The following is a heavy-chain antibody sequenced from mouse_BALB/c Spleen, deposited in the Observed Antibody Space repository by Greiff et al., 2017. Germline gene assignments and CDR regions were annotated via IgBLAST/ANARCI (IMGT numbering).Heavy chain of an antibody. Sequence: VQLQQSGAELAKPGASVKMSCKASGYTFTSYWMHWVKQRPGQGLEWIGYINPSTGYTEYNQKFKDKATLTADKSSSTAYMQLSSLTSEDYAVYFCATLLPFAYWGQGTLVTVSA. V-gene: IGHV1-7*01. CDR3: ATLLPFAY. CDR2: INPSTGYT. CDR1: GYTFTSYW. J-gene: IGHJ3*01. D-gene: IGHD1-1*01.